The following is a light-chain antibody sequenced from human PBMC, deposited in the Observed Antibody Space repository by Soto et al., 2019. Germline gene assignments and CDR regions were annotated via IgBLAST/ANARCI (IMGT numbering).Light chain of an antibody. V-gene: IGKV1-5*03. CDR3: QQYNSYSPYT. J-gene: IGKJ2*01. CDR1: QSISSW. Sequence: DLQMTQSPSTLSASVGDRVTITCRASQSISSWLAWYQQKPGKAPKLLIYKASSLESGVPSRFSGSESGTEFTLTLSSLQPDDFAPYYCQQYNSYSPYTFGQGTKLEIK. CDR2: KAS.